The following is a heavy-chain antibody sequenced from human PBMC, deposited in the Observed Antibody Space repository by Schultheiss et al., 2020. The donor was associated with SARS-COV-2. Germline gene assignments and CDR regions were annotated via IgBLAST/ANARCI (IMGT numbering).Heavy chain of an antibody. Sequence: SETLSLTCTVSGGSISSYYWSWIRQPPGKGLEWIGYICYSGSTYYNPSLKSRVAISVDTSKNQFSLKVDSVTAADTAMYFCARVGRIGSGGDRPGALDNWGQGTLVTVSS. CDR1: GGSISSYY. CDR3: ARVGRIGSGGDRPGALDN. V-gene: IGHV4-59*08. CDR2: ICYSGST. D-gene: IGHD2-21*01. J-gene: IGHJ4*02.